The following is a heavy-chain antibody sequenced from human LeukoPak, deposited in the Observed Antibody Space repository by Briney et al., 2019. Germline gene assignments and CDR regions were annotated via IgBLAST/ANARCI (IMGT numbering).Heavy chain of an antibody. CDR1: GGSISSYY. CDR2: VSTRGST. V-gene: IGHV4-4*07. CDR3: ARDPNLYGSGAFDY. Sequence: SETLSLTCTVSGGSISSYYWSWLRQPAGKGLEWIGRVSTRGSTNYNPSLKSRVNISIDTSKNQFSLKLSSVTAADTAVYYCARDPNLYGSGAFDYWGQGTLVIVSA. D-gene: IGHD3-10*01. J-gene: IGHJ4*02.